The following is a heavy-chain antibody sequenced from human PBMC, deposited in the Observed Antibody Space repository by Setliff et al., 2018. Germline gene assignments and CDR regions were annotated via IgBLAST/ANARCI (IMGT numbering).Heavy chain of an antibody. CDR1: GYSISSGYF. J-gene: IGHJ6*03. Sequence: SETLSLTCAVSGYSISSGYFWGWIRQPPGKGLEWIGSIYRNGNTYYNPSLKSRVTISVDTSKNQFSLRLTSVTAADTAAYYCARTQGEQQLTHPYYYYYYMDVWGKGTTVTVS. CDR2: IYRNGNT. D-gene: IGHD6-13*01. CDR3: ARTQGEQQLTHPYYYYYYMDV. V-gene: IGHV4-38-2*01.